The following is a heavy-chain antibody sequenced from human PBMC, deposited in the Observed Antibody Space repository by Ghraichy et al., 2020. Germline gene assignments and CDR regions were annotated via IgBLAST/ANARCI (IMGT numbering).Heavy chain of an antibody. CDR3: TREAFTFIENWFDP. D-gene: IGHD3-22*01. CDR2: VYYNGST. CDR1: GGSIRSYHW. V-gene: IGHV4-4*02. J-gene: IGHJ5*02. Sequence: SETLSLTCAVSGGSIRSYHWWSWVRQPPGKGLEWIGEVYYNGSTNCNPSLKSRVTMSVDMSKNQFSLRLTSVTAADTAVYYCTREAFTFIENWFDPWGPGTQVTVSS.